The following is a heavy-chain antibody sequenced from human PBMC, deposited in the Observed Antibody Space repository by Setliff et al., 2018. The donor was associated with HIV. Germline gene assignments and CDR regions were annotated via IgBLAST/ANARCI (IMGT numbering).Heavy chain of an antibody. CDR2: INHPGIT. J-gene: IGHJ4*02. Sequence: SETLSLTCAVYGGSFSGYYWSWLRQPPGKGLEWIGEINHPGITNYNPSLKSRVTISIDTSKNQFSLKLSSVTAADTAVYYCVRWYYCVSGACYRADYWGQGTMVTVSS. D-gene: IGHD2-21*02. V-gene: IGHV4-34*01. CDR1: GGSFSGYY. CDR3: VRWYYCVSGACYRADY.